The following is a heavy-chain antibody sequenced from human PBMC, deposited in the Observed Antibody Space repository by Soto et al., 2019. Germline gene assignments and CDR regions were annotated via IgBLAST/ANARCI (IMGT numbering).Heavy chain of an antibody. V-gene: IGHV4-34*01. CDR2: INHSGST. J-gene: IGHJ4*02. Sequence: QVQLQQWGAGLLKPSETLSLTCAVYGGSFSGYYWSWIRQPPGKGLEWIGEINHSGSTNYNPSLKSGVTIAVDTSKNQFSLKLSSVTAADTAVYYCARNTDIVVVVAAGCYFDYWGQGTLVTVSS. D-gene: IGHD2-15*01. CDR3: ARNTDIVVVVAAGCYFDY. CDR1: GGSFSGYY.